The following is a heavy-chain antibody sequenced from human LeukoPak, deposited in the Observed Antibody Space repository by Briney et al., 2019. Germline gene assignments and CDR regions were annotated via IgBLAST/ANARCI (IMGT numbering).Heavy chain of an antibody. J-gene: IGHJ2*01. V-gene: IGHV4-34*01. CDR1: AGSFSGDS. CDR2: VTRTGST. Sequence: SETLSLTCVVSAGSFSGDSWSWIRQAPGKGLEWIGEVTRTGSTNYHPSLKSRVLISVDTSKSQFSLKVNSVTAADTGVYYCARGDGVIGAIGIGSWYFDLWGRGTLVAASS. D-gene: IGHD2/OR15-2a*01. CDR3: ARGDGVIGAIGIGSWYFDL.